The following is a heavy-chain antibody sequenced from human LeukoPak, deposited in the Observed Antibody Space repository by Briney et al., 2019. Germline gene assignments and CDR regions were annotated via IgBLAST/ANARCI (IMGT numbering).Heavy chain of an antibody. Sequence: GASVTVSCKASGGTFSSYAISWVRQAPGQGLEWMGGIIPIFGTANYARKFQGRVTITADESTSTAYMELSSLRSEDTAVYYCARGGVVVPAAIVWFDPWGQGTLVTVSS. D-gene: IGHD2-2*02. CDR3: ARGGVVVPAAIVWFDP. V-gene: IGHV1-69*01. J-gene: IGHJ5*02. CDR1: GGTFSSYA. CDR2: IIPIFGTA.